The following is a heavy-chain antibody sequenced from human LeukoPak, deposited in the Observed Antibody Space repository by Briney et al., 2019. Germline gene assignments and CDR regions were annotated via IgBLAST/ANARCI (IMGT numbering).Heavy chain of an antibody. CDR1: GLTFSSSW. J-gene: IGHJ5*02. V-gene: IGHV3-7*05. CDR2: IKQDGSEK. D-gene: IGHD6-19*01. Sequence: QPGGSLRLSCAASGLTFSSSWMSWVRQAPGKGLEWVANIKQDGSEKYYVDSVKGRFTISRDNAKNSLYLQMNSLRAEDTAVYYCARDPEYGGGAWGQGTLVTVSS. CDR3: ARDPEYGGGA.